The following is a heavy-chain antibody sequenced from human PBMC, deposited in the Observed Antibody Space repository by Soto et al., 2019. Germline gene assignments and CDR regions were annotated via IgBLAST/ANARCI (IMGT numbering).Heavy chain of an antibody. Sequence: PGESLKISCKGYGYTFTDYWIGWVLHMPGRGLELIGLIYPGDSDTRYSPSFQGRVTISADKSISTAFLQWSSLRASDTAMYYCASQKTVIRGPLSSNWFDPWGQGTLVTVSS. V-gene: IGHV5-51*01. D-gene: IGHD1-1*01. CDR2: IYPGDSDT. CDR1: GYTFTDYW. CDR3: ASQKTVIRGPLSSNWFDP. J-gene: IGHJ5*02.